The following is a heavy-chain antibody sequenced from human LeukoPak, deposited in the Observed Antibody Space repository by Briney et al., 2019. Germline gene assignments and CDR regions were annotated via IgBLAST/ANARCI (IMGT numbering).Heavy chain of an antibody. CDR2: ISSSSSYI. D-gene: IGHD3-10*01. CDR3: ARLVRGYYYGSGSYYNFLGYYYYGMDV. CDR1: GFTFSSYS. J-gene: IGHJ6*02. V-gene: IGHV3-21*01. Sequence: GGSLRLSCAASGFTFSSYSMNWVRQAPGKGLEWVSSISSSSSYIYYADSVKGRFTVSRDNAKNSLYLQMNSLRAEDTAVYYCARLVRGYYYGSGSYYNFLGYYYYGMDVWGQGTTVTVSS.